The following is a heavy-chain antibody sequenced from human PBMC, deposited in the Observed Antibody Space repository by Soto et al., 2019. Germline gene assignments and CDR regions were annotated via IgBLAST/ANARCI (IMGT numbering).Heavy chain of an antibody. V-gene: IGHV2-5*01. CDR2: IYWNDDK. Sequence: SGPTLVNPTQTLTLTCTFSGFSLSTSGVGVGWIRQPPGKALEWLALIYWNDDKLYSPSLKSRLTITKDTSKNQVVLTMTNMDPVDTATYYCAHRRGYSYGYVPGAADYWGQGTLVTVSS. CDR3: AHRRGYSYGYVPGAADY. CDR1: GFSLSTSGVG. J-gene: IGHJ4*02. D-gene: IGHD5-18*01.